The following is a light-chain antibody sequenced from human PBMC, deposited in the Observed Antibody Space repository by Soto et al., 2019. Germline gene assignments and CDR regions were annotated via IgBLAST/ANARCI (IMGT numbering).Light chain of an antibody. V-gene: IGKV1-5*03. J-gene: IGKJ4*01. CDR3: QQYNTYPLT. CDR1: QSITTW. Sequence: DIQMTQSPSTLSASVGEGVTITCRASQSITTWLAWYQQKPGKAPKLLIYKASSLEGGVPSRFSGSGSGTEFNITISSLQPDDFATYYCQQYNTYPLTFGGGTTVEIK. CDR2: KAS.